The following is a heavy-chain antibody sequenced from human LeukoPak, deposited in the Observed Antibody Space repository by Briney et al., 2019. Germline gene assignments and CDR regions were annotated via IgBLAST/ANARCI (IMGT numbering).Heavy chain of an antibody. Sequence: GGSLRLSCAASGFTFEDYGMSWVRQISGRGLEWVSGINWNGDTTAYVGSVKGRSTISRDNAKKSLYLQMNSVRVEDTALYYCARTPWTSAVVRGEFDDLGQGTLVTVSS. CDR1: GFTFEDYG. CDR3: ARTPWTSAVVRGEFDD. V-gene: IGHV3-20*04. J-gene: IGHJ4*02. D-gene: IGHD4-23*01. CDR2: INWNGDTT.